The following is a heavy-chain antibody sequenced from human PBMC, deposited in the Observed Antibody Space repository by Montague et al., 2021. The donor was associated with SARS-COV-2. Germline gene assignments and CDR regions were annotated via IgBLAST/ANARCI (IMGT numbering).Heavy chain of an antibody. CDR3: ARVRGAALYFGEVGYYGMVV. V-gene: IGHV4-61*02. D-gene: IGHD3-10*01. CDR2: VYPSGNT. CDR1: GASGTTGHYY. J-gene: IGHJ6*02. Sequence: TLSLTCTDSGASGTTGHYYWSWIRQPAGKGLEWIGRVYPSGNTNYNPSLRSRVSISVDMSKNQISLKLSSVTAADTAVYYCARVRGAALYFGEVGYYGMVVWGQGTTVTVSS.